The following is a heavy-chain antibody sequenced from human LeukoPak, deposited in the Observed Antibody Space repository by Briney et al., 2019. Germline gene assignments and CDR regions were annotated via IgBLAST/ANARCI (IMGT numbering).Heavy chain of an antibody. D-gene: IGHD3-16*01. CDR2: FDPEDGET. CDR1: GYAFTSYA. J-gene: IGHJ3*02. V-gene: IGHV1-24*01. Sequence: ASVKVSCKASGYAFTSYAMNWMRQAPGKGLEWMGGFDPEDGETIYAQKFQGRVTMTEDTSTDTAYMELSSLRSEDTAVYYCATEIGGGGVSHAFDIWGQGPMVTVSS. CDR3: ATEIGGGGVSHAFDI.